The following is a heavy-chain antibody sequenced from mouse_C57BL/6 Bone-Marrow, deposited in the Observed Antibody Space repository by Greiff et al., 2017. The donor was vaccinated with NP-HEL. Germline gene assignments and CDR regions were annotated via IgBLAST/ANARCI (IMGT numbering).Heavy chain of an antibody. CDR1: GYTFTSYT. Sequence: QVHVKQSGAELARPGASVKMSCKASGYTFTSYTMHWVKQRPGQGLEWIGYINPSSGYTKYNQKFKDKATLTADKSSSTAYMQLSSLTSEDSAVYYCARLPNSYFDVWGTGTTVTVSS. CDR3: ARLPNSYFDV. J-gene: IGHJ1*03. CDR2: INPSSGYT. V-gene: IGHV1-4*01.